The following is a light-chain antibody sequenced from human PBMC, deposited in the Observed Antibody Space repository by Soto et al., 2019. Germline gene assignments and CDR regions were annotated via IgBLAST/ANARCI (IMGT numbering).Light chain of an antibody. CDR3: SSFTSTNTVL. V-gene: IGLV2-14*01. CDR2: NVS. CDR1: SSDVGGYNY. Sequence: QSVLTQPASVSGSPGQSITISCTGTSSDVGGYNYVSWYQQLPGKAPKLMIYNVSNRPSGVSNRFSGSKSGNTASLTISGLQDEDEGHYYCSSFTSTNTVLFGGGTQLTVL. J-gene: IGLJ2*01.